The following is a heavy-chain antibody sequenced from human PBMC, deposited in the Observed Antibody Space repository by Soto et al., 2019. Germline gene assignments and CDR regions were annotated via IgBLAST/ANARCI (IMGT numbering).Heavy chain of an antibody. Sequence: PAETLSLTCTVSGGSISSSSYYWGWIRQPPGKGREGSGSSYDSGSTYYNPSLKSRVTISVDTSKNQFSLKLSSVTAADTAVYYCARLLSDGDCVGWYFDLWGRGTLVTVSS. CDR1: GGSISSSSYY. CDR2: SYDSGST. V-gene: IGHV4-39*01. D-gene: IGHD2-21*02. CDR3: ARLLSDGDCVGWYFDL. J-gene: IGHJ2*01.